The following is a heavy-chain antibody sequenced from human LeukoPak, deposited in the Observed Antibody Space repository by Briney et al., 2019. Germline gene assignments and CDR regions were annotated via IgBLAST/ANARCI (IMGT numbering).Heavy chain of an antibody. Sequence: PGGSLRLSCAASGFNFSRYAISWVRQAPGKGLEWISSISGSGGSIYYADSVKGRFTISRDNSKNTLYLELSSLRAEDTAVYYCASLDIRGQGTMVTVSS. CDR3: ASLDI. V-gene: IGHV3-23*01. CDR1: GFNFSRYA. CDR2: ISGSGGSI. J-gene: IGHJ3*02.